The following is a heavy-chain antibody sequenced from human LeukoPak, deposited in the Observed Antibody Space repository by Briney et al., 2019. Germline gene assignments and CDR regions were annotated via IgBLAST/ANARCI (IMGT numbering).Heavy chain of an antibody. Sequence: GGSLRLSCAASGFSFSNYDMHWVRQAPGKGLEWVAVISFDGSNKYYEDSVKGRFTISRDNSRNTLYLQMNSLRAEGTAIYYSARWFGELFFDYCGQGTLVTVSS. CDR2: ISFDGSNK. CDR1: GFSFSNYD. J-gene: IGHJ4*02. V-gene: IGHV3-30*03. D-gene: IGHD3-10*01. CDR3: ARWFGELFFDY.